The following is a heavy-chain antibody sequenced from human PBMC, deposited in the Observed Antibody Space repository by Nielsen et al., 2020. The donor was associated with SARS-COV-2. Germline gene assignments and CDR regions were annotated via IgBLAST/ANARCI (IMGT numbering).Heavy chain of an antibody. Sequence: SVKVSCKASGGTFNSYAISWVRQAPGQGLEWVGGIIPIFGTANYAQKFQGRVTITADKSTSTVYMELSSLRSEDTAVYHCARGSGAYDSAFDIWGQGTMVTVSS. J-gene: IGHJ3*02. CDR3: ARGSGAYDSAFDI. CDR1: GGTFNSYA. D-gene: IGHD3-10*01. V-gene: IGHV1-69*06. CDR2: IIPIFGTA.